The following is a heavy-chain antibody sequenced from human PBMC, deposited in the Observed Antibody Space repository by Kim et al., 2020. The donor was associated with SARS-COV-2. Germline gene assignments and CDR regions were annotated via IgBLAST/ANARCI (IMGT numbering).Heavy chain of an antibody. CDR3: ARDLVVTGDFDY. D-gene: IGHD2-15*01. J-gene: IGHJ4*02. V-gene: IGHV6-1*01. Sequence: DYAVSVKSRITINPDTSKTQFSLQLNSVTPEDTAVYYCARDLVVTGDFDYWGQGTLVTVSS.